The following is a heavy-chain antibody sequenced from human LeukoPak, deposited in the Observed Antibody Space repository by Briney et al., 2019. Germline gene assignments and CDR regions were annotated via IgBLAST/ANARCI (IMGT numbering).Heavy chain of an antibody. Sequence: GRSLRLSCAASGFTFDDYAMHWVRQAPGKGLEWVSGISWNSGSIGYADSVKGRFTISRDNAKNSLYLQMNSLRAEDTALYYCAKGLAVAAHRGVDYWGQGTLVTVSS. D-gene: IGHD6-19*01. CDR1: GFTFDDYA. CDR3: AKGLAVAAHRGVDY. CDR2: ISWNSGSI. J-gene: IGHJ4*02. V-gene: IGHV3-9*01.